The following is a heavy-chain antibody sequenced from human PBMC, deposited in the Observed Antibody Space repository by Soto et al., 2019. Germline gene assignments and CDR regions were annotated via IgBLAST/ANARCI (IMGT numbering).Heavy chain of an antibody. CDR1: GIRFSSYE. D-gene: IGHD3-10*01. CDR3: AKWLRGGSYYCDF. J-gene: IGHJ4*02. V-gene: IGHV3-23*01. Sequence: GGSLSLSCAASGIRFSSYEMNWVRQAPGKGLEWVALVQSNHVTYYADSVRGRFTVSRDNSKNTLYLQMDSLRVEDTALYYCAKWLRGGSYYCDFWGQGAMVTVSS. CDR2: VQSNHVT.